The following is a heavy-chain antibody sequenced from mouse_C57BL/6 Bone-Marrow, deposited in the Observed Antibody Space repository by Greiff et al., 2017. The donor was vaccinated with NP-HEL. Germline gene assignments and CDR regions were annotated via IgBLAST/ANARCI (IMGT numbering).Heavy chain of an antibody. CDR2: IWSGGST. D-gene: IGHD2-3*01. V-gene: IGHV2-2*01. Sequence: QVQLQQSGPGLVQPSQSLSITCTVSGFSLTSYGVPWVRQSPGKGLEWLGVIWSGGSTDYTAAFLSRRSISSDNSKIQVFFKMNSLQADDTAIYYCARFYDGYYCLAYWGQGTLVTVSA. CDR1: GFSLTSYG. CDR3: ARFYDGYYCLAY. J-gene: IGHJ3*01.